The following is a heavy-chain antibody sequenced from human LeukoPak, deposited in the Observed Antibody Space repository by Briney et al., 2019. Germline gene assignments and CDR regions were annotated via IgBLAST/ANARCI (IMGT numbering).Heavy chain of an antibody. V-gene: IGHV3-9*03. Sequence: GRSLRLSCAASGFTFDDSAMHWVRQRPGKGLEWVSGISWNSGFIAYADSVKGRFTISRDNAKNSLYLQMKSLRPEDMAVYYCAKGGIAVAGTWFDPWGQGTLVTVSS. J-gene: IGHJ5*02. CDR3: AKGGIAVAGTWFDP. CDR1: GFTFDDSA. D-gene: IGHD6-19*01. CDR2: ISWNSGFI.